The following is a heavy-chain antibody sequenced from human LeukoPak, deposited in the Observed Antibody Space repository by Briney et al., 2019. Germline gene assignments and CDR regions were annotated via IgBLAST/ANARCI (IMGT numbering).Heavy chain of an antibody. V-gene: IGHV1-8*01. CDR2: MNPNSGNA. CDR1: GYTFTSYD. CDR3: ARGRAAADNWFDP. J-gene: IGHJ5*02. D-gene: IGHD6-13*01. Sequence: ASVKVSCKASGYTFTSYDINWVRQATGQGLEWMGWMNPNSGNAGYAQKFQGRVTMTRNTSISTAYMELSSLRSEDTAVYYCARGRAAADNWFDPWGQGTLVTVSS.